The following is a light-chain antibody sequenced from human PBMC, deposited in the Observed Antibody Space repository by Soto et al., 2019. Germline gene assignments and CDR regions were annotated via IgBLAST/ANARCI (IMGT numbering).Light chain of an antibody. J-gene: IGLJ1*01. CDR1: SGDIGTYNL. CDR2: EVN. CDR3: CSFAGSGTGV. V-gene: IGLV2-23*02. Sequence: QPDLTQPASVSGSPGQSIAISCTRTSGDIGTYNLVSWYQQHPGKAPKLMISEVNKRPSGVSDRFSGSKSGDTASLTISGLRTEDEADYYCCSFAGSGTGVFGTGTKVTVL.